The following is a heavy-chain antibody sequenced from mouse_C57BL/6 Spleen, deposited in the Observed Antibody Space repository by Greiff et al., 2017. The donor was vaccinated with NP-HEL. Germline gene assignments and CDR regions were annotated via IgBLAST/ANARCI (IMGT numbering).Heavy chain of an antibody. CDR2: IDPSDSYT. Sequence: QVQLQQPGAELVKPGASVKLSCKASGYTFTSYWMQWVKQRPGQGLEWIGEIDPSDSYTNYNQKFKGKATLTADTSSSTAYMQLSSLTSEDSAVYYCARGLSLYYAMDYWGQGTSVTVSS. CDR1: GYTFTSYW. D-gene: IGHD3-1*01. J-gene: IGHJ4*01. V-gene: IGHV1-50*01. CDR3: ARGLSLYYAMDY.